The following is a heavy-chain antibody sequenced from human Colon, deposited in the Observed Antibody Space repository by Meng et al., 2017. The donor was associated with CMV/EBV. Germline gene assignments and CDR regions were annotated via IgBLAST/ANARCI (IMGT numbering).Heavy chain of an antibody. CDR2: VAHSANM. CDR3: ARGQDSAKVHH. J-gene: IGHJ1*01. D-gene: IGHD1-26*01. Sequence: QLQWQEFGPGLVKPSETLSLTCTLSGASISSFSYWNWIRQPPGKGLEWIASVAHSANMYYNTSLQSRVTMSFDTSKNQFSLRLYSVTAADTAVYYCARGQDSAKVHHWGQGSLVTVSS. CDR1: GASISSFSY. V-gene: IGHV4-39*07.